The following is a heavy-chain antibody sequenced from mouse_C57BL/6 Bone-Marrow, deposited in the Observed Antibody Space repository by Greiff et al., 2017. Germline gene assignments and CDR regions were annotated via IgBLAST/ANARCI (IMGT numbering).Heavy chain of an antibody. Sequence: EVKLVESGGGLVKPGGSLKLSCAASGFTFSDYGMHWVRQAPEKGLEWVAYISSGSSTLYYADTVKGRFTISRDNAKNTLFLQMTSLRSEDTAMYYCARPRVYWYFDVWGTGTTVTVSS. CDR1: GFTFSDYG. CDR3: ARPRVYWYFDV. V-gene: IGHV5-17*01. CDR2: ISSGSSTL. J-gene: IGHJ1*03.